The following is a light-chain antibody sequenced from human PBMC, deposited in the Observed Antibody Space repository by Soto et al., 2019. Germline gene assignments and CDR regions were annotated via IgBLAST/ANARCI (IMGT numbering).Light chain of an antibody. J-gene: IGLJ1*01. Sequence: QSVLAQPASVSGSPGQSITISFTGTSSDVGAYNSVSWYQQHPHKAPQVIIYKGTQRPSGISNRFSGSTSGTVASLTISGLQADDEADYFCCSSAPESTYVVGTGTKLTVL. CDR1: SSDVGAYNS. CDR3: CSSAPESTYV. CDR2: KGT. V-gene: IGLV2-23*01.